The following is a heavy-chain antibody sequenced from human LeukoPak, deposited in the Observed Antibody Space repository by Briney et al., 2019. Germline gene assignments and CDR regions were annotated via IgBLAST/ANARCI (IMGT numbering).Heavy chain of an antibody. Sequence: GASVKVSCKASGYTFTGYYIHLVRQAPGQGLEWMGWINPNTGDTNYAQKFQGRVTMTRDTSISTAYMELSRLRPDGTAVYYCARDLHWGPDYWGQGTLVTVSS. D-gene: IGHD7-27*01. J-gene: IGHJ4*02. CDR2: INPNTGDT. CDR3: ARDLHWGPDY. CDR1: GYTFTGYY. V-gene: IGHV1-2*02.